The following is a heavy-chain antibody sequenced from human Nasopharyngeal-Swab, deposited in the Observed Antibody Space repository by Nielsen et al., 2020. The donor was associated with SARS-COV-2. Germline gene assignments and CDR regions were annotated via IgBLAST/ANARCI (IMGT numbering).Heavy chain of an antibody. D-gene: IGHD5-24*01. CDR1: GGSISSSSYY. J-gene: IGHJ5*02. V-gene: IGHV4-39*07. Sequence: SETLSLTCTVSGGSISSSSYYWGWIRQPPGKGLEWIGSIYYSGSTYYNPSLKSRVTISVDTSKNQFSLKLSSVTAADTAVYYCARGKLATTDRWGQGTLVTVSS. CDR3: ARGKLATTDR. CDR2: IYYSGST.